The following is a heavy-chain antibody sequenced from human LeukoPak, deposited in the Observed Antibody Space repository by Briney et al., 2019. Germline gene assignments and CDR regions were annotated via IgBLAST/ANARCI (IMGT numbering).Heavy chain of an antibody. CDR2: MNPNSGNT. J-gene: IGHJ6*02. Sequence: ASVKVSCKASGYTFTSHDINWVRQATGQGLEWMGWMNPNSGNTGYAQKFQGRVTMTRNTSISTAYMELSSLRSEDTAVYYCARVVGYYGSGSPLYYGMDVWGQGTTVTVSS. D-gene: IGHD3-10*01. CDR3: ARVVGYYGSGSPLYYGMDV. CDR1: GYTFTSHD. V-gene: IGHV1-8*01.